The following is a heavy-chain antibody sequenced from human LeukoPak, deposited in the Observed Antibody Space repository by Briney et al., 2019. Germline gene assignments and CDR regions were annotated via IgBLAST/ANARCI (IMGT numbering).Heavy chain of an antibody. Sequence: GGSLRLSCAASGFTFDDYAMHWVRQAPGKGLEWVSLISGDGGSTYYADSVKGRFTISGDNSKNSLYLQMNSLRTEDTALYYCAKETYSYEHNWFDPWGQGTLVTVSS. CDR3: AKETYSYEHNWFDP. D-gene: IGHD5-18*01. CDR1: GFTFDDYA. V-gene: IGHV3-43*02. J-gene: IGHJ5*02. CDR2: ISGDGGST.